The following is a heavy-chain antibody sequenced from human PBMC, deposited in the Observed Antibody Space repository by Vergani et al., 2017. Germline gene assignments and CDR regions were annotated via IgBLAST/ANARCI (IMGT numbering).Heavy chain of an antibody. J-gene: IGHJ4*02. D-gene: IGHD3-22*01. V-gene: IGHV1-69*13. CDR2: IIPIFGTT. CDR3: ARSSGYYSYYFDF. CDR1: GGTFSSNS. Sequence: QGQLAQSGAEVKKPGSSVKVSCKASGGTFSSNSISWVRQAPGQGLEWMRRIIPIFGTTSYTQKFQGRVTILPEESTSTAYMVLSSLRSEDTAVYYCARSSGYYSYYFDFWGQGTLVTVSS.